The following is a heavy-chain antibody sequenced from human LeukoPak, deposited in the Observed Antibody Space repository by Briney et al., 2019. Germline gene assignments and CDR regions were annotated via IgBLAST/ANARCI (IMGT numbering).Heavy chain of an antibody. CDR2: IYYTGIT. CDR3: ARHAGSCSSTRCFVGWFDP. D-gene: IGHD2-2*01. V-gene: IGHV4-39*01. J-gene: IGHJ5*02. CDR1: GGSVSSDTYY. Sequence: SETLSLTCTVSGGSVSSDTYYWGWIRQPPGKGLEWIGSIYYTGITYYNSSLKSRVTISVDTSRNQFSLNLRSVTAADTAVYSCARHAGSCSSTRCFVGWFDPWGQGTLVTVSS.